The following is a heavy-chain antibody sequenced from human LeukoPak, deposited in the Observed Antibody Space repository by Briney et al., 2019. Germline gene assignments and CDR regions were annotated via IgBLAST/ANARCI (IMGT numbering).Heavy chain of an antibody. Sequence: SETLSLTCTVSGGSISSSSYYWGRIRQPPGKGLEWIGYIYYSGSTNYNPSLKSRVTISVDTSKNQFSLKLSSVTAADTAVYYCASSHHRYCSSTSCYYYYMDVWGKGTTVTVSS. CDR3: ASSHHRYCSSTSCYYYYMDV. V-gene: IGHV4-61*05. D-gene: IGHD2-2*01. CDR1: GGSISSSSYY. CDR2: IYYSGST. J-gene: IGHJ6*03.